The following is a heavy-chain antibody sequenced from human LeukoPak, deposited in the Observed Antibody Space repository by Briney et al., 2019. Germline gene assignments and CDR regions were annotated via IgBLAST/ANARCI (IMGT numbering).Heavy chain of an antibody. V-gene: IGHV1-2*02. CDR3: ARATNYYGSGNYHNVPYGY. Sequence: VASVKVSCKASGYTFTDYYLHWVRQAPGQGLEWMGWISPNSGGTDYAQKFQGRVTMTRDTSISTAYMELSRLRYDDTAVYYCARATNYYGSGNYHNVPYGYWGQGTPVIVSS. CDR1: GYTFTDYY. J-gene: IGHJ4*02. D-gene: IGHD3-10*01. CDR2: ISPNSGGT.